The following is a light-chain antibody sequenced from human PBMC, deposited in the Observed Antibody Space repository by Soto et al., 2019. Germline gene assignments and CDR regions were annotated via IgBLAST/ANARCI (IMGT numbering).Light chain of an antibody. CDR2: KAS. V-gene: IGKV1-5*03. CDR1: QSISSW. CDR3: QQYNTYSRK. Sequence: DIQMTQSPSTLSASVGDRVTITCRASQSISSWLAWYQQKPGKAPNLLIYKASTLQSGVPSRFSGSGSGTEFTLTISSLQPDDFATYYCQQYNTYSRKFGQGTKVEIK. J-gene: IGKJ1*01.